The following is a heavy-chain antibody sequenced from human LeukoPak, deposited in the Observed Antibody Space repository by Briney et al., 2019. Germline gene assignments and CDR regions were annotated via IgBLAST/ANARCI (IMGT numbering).Heavy chain of an antibody. CDR3: ARLRGGDYFDY. CDR2: IYHSGST. V-gene: IGHV4-30-2*01. CDR1: GGSISSGGYS. J-gene: IGHJ4*02. D-gene: IGHD2-21*01. Sequence: SETLPLTCAVSGGSISSGGYSWSWIRQPPGKGLEWIGYIYHSGSTYYNPSLKSRVTISVDRSKNQFSLKLSSVTAADTAVYYCARLRGGDYFDYWGQGTLVTVSS.